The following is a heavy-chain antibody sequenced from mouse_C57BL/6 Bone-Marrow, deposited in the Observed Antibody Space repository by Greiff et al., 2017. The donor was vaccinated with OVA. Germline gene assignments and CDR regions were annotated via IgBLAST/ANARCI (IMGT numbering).Heavy chain of an antibody. V-gene: IGHV1-54*01. CDR2: INPGSGGT. J-gene: IGHJ3*01. CDR3: ATQGGSRFAY. Sequence: QVQLQQSGAELVRPGTSVKASCKASGYAFTNYLIEWVKQRPGQGLEWIGVINPGSGGTNYNEKFKGKATLTADKSSSTAYMQLSSLTSEDSAVYFCATQGGSRFAYWGQGTLVTVSA. CDR1: GYAFTNYL.